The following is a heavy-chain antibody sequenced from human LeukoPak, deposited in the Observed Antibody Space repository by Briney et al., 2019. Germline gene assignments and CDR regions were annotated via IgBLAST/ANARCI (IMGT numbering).Heavy chain of an antibody. CDR3: ARILTGSKLFDY. V-gene: IGHV3-21*01. D-gene: IGHD3-9*01. Sequence: GGSLRLSCAASGFTFSSYSMNWVRQAPGKGLEWVSSISSSSSYIYYADSVKGRFTISRDNAKNSLYLQMNSLRAEDTAVYYCARILTGSKLFDYWGQGTLVTVSS. J-gene: IGHJ4*02. CDR1: GFTFSSYS. CDR2: ISSSSSYI.